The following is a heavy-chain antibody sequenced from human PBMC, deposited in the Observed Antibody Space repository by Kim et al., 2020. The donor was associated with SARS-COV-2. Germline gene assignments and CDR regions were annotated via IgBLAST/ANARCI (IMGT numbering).Heavy chain of an antibody. J-gene: IGHJ4*02. V-gene: IGHV3-30*02. CDR3: AKPLSGSYYSSFAY. Sequence: ADSVKCRLTISRDNSKSTLYLQMNSLRAEDTAVYYCAKPLSGSYYSSFAYWGQGTLVTVSS. D-gene: IGHD3-10*01.